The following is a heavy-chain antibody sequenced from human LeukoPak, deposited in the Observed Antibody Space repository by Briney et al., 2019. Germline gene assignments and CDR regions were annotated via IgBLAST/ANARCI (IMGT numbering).Heavy chain of an antibody. CDR3: ARIHDYYDSSGYSLRDAFDI. CDR2: ISSSSSYI. V-gene: IGHV3-21*01. J-gene: IGHJ3*02. D-gene: IGHD3-22*01. CDR1: GFTFSSYS. Sequence: GGSLRLSCAASGFTFSSYSMNWVRQAPGKGLEWVSSISSSSSYIYYADSVKGRFTISRDNAKNSLYLQMNSLRAEDTAVYYCARIHDYYDSSGYSLRDAFDIWGQGTMVTVSS.